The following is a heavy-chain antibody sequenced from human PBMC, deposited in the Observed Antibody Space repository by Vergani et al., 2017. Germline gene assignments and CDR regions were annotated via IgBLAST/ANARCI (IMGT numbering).Heavy chain of an antibody. J-gene: IGHJ4*02. Sequence: EVQLVESGGGLVQPGGSLRLSCAASGFTFSSYSMNWVRQAPGKGLEWVSYISSSSSTIYYADSVKGRFTISRDNAKNSLYLQMNSLRAEDTAVYYCARGVVVPAAATIAASFDYWGQGTLVTVSS. CDR2: ISSSSSTI. CDR1: GFTFSSYS. V-gene: IGHV3-48*01. D-gene: IGHD2-2*01. CDR3: ARGVVVPAAATIAASFDY.